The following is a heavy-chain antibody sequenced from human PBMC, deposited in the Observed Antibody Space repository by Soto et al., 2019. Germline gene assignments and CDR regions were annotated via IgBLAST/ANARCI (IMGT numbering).Heavy chain of an antibody. CDR1: GVSISNYY. J-gene: IGHJ5*02. V-gene: IGHV4-59*01. D-gene: IGHD3-16*01. CDR3: ASGGNWFDP. Sequence: SETLSLTCNVSGVSISNYYWTWVRQSPEKGLEWIGYMYYNGNINYNPSLKSRVTISIDTSKNQFSLTLKSVTAADTAVYYCASGGNWFDPWGQGGLVTVSS. CDR2: MYYNGNI.